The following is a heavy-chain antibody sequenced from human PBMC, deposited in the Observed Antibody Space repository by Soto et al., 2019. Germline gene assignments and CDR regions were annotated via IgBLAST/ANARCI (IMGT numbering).Heavy chain of an antibody. CDR1: GYTFTDYY. CDR2: INPNNGVT. CDR3: ARGALTVANWSDP. Sequence: ASVKVSCKASGYTFTDYYMNWVRQAPGQGLEWMGWINPNNGVTNYAQKFQGRVTMTRDTSISTAYMDLSSLRSDDTAVYYCARGALTVANWSDPWGQGTQVTVSS. V-gene: IGHV1-2*02. D-gene: IGHD6-19*01. J-gene: IGHJ5*02.